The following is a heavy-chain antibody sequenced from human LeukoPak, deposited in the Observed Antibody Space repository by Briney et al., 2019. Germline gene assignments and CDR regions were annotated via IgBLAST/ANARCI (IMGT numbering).Heavy chain of an antibody. Sequence: SETLSVTCTVSGGSISSYYWSWLRQPAGKGLEWIGRIYTRGTTNYNPSLKRRFTMSIDKSKKQFSLKLTSVTAADTAVYYCARGGSGWYQEYYYYYMDVWGKGTTVTVSS. V-gene: IGHV4-4*07. CDR2: IYTRGTT. CDR3: ARGGSGWYQEYYYYYMDV. J-gene: IGHJ6*03. D-gene: IGHD6-19*01. CDR1: GGSISSYY.